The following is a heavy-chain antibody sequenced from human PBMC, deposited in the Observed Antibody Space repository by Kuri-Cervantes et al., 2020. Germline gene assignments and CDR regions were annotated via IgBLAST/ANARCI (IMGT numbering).Heavy chain of an antibody. CDR3: AREILVRRGASDI. Sequence: GGSLRLSCAASGFTFSSYAMSWVRQAPGKGLEWVSVIYSGGSTYYADSVKGRFTISRDNSKNTLYLQMNSLRAEDTAVYYCAREILVRRGASDIWGQGTMVTVSS. V-gene: IGHV3-53*01. J-gene: IGHJ3*02. CDR2: IYSGGST. D-gene: IGHD1-14*01. CDR1: GFTFSSYA.